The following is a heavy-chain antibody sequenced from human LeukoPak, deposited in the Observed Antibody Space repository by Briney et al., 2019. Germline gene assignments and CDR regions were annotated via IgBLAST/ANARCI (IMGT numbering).Heavy chain of an antibody. CDR3: ARGIADPYSFDS. CDR2: IYSTGST. J-gene: IGHJ4*02. CDR1: GGSINFYY. Sequence: PSETLSLTCTVSGGSINFYYWSWIRQPAGKGLEWIGRIYSTGSTNYSPSLKSRVTMSVDKSKNQFSLNLSSVTAADTAVYYCARGIADPYSFDSWGQGALVTVSS. D-gene: IGHD6-13*01. V-gene: IGHV4-4*07.